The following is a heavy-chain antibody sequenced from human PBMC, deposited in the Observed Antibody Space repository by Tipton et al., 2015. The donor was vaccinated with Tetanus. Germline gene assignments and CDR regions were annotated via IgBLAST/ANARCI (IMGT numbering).Heavy chain of an antibody. V-gene: IGHV4-59*08. CDR1: GGSINNYY. Sequence: GLVKPSGTLSLICTVSGGSINNYYWSWMRQPPGKGLEWLGDIYSSGSTNYNSSLRNRITISVDTSKNEVSLKVTSVTAADTARYYCARHWGMPLGAYAFNYWGQGTLVTVSS. CDR3: ARHWGMPLGAYAFNY. D-gene: IGHD2-8*01. J-gene: IGHJ4*02. CDR2: IYSSGST.